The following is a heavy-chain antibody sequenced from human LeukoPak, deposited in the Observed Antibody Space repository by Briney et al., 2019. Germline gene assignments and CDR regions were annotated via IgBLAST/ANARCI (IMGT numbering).Heavy chain of an antibody. D-gene: IGHD2-2*01. CDR2: IYYSVSTYYSGST. V-gene: IGHV4-31*03. CDR1: GGSISRGGYY. Sequence: SQTLSLTCTVSGGSISRGGYYWSWIRQHPGKGLEWIGNIYYSVSTYYSGSTNYNPSLKSRVTILVDVSTNQFSLKLSSVTAADTGVYYFSRDKGRKYQMQFWLFDLLGRGTLVTGSS. CDR3: SRDKGRKYQMQFWLFDL. J-gene: IGHJ2*01.